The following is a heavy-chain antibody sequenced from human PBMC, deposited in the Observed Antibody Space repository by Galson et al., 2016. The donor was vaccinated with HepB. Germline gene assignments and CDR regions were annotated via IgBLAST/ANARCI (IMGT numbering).Heavy chain of an antibody. CDR3: TTGYGDYRGPGRWGNDH. D-gene: IGHD4-17*01. Sequence: SLRLSCAASGLTFKYVWMSWVRQAPGKGLEWVGRIRSQTDGATTHYAAPVSGRFTISRDDSKSTLYLDMSSLESGDTAMYYCTTGYGDYRGPGRWGNDHWGPGTLVIVSS. J-gene: IGHJ1*01. V-gene: IGHV3-15*01. CDR1: GLTFKYVW. CDR2: IRSQTDGATT.